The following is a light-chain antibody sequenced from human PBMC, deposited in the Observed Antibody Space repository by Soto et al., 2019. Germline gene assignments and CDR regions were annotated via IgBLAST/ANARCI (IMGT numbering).Light chain of an antibody. CDR2: KAS. CDR1: QSISSW. V-gene: IGKV1-5*03. CDR3: QQYNSYPLT. Sequence: DIQMTQSPSTLSASVGDRVTITCRASQSISSWLAGYQQKPGKAPKLLIYKASSLESGAPSRFSGSGSAREFTLTICSLQPDDFATYYSQQYNSYPLTFGRGTKVEIK. J-gene: IGKJ4*01.